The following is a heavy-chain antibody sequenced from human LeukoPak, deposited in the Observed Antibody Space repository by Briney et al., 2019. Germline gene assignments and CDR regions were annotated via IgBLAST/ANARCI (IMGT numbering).Heavy chain of an antibody. J-gene: IGHJ3*02. CDR1: GWSFSGYY. CDR3: ATVEYQLLFCAFDI. CDR2: ISHSGST. D-gene: IGHD2-2*01. V-gene: IGHV4-34*01. Sequence: SETLSLTCAVYGWSFSGYYWSWIRQSPKKGLEWIGEISHSGSTHYNPSLKSRVTISVDTSKNQFSLKLSSVTAADTAVYYCATVEYQLLFCAFDIWGQGTMVTVSS.